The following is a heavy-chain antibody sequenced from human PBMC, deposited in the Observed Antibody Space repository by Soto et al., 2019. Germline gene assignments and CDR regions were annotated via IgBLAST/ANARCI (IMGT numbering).Heavy chain of an antibody. CDR3: VASLAXXXXXXVDP. D-gene: IGHD2-2*01. Sequence: SETLSLTCIVSGGSISEKXGNWVRQPPGKGLEWIGLIFANGHTXXXXSLKSRVTMSVDASKNQFXLRLTSMTAADXXVXXCVASLAXXXXXXVDPRRRGTLV. CDR2: IFANGHT. V-gene: IGHV4-4*07. J-gene: IGHJ5*02. CDR1: GGSISEKX.